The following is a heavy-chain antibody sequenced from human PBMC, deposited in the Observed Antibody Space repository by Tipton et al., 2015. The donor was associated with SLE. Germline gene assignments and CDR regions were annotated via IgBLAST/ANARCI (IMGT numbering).Heavy chain of an antibody. CDR3: ARHSSSFDY. J-gene: IGHJ4*02. CDR1: GGSISSHY. D-gene: IGHD6-6*01. CDR2: IYYSGST. V-gene: IGHV4-59*08. Sequence: LSLTCTVSGGSISSHYWSWIRQPPGKGLEWIGYIYYSGSTNYNPSLKSRVTISVDTSKNQFSLKLSSVTAADTAVYYCARHSSSFDYWGQGTLVTVSS.